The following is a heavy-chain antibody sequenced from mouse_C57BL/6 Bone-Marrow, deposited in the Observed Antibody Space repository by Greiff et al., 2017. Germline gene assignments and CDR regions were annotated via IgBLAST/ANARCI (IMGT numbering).Heavy chain of an antibody. Sequence: EVQLLQPGAELVRPGASVKLSCTASGFNFNDYCMHWVKQRPEQGLEWIGWIDPENGDTEYASKFQGKATVTVDTSSNTAYLQLSSLTSEDTAVYYCTRIAYWGQGTLVTVSA. CDR3: TRIAY. V-gene: IGHV14-4*01. CDR2: IDPENGDT. CDR1: GFNFNDYC. J-gene: IGHJ3*01.